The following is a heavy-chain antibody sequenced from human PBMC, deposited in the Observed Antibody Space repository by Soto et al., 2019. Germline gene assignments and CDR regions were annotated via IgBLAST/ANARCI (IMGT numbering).Heavy chain of an antibody. CDR2: ISGSGSSS. D-gene: IGHD6-19*01. CDR1: KFTFSSYA. V-gene: IGHV3-23*01. CDR3: AKCSPRYSSGLKAYYFDH. J-gene: IGHJ4*02. Sequence: SLRLSCASSKFTFSSYAMSWVRQAPGKGLEWVSAISGSGSSSYYADSVKGRFTISRDNSKNTLYLQMNSLRAEDTAVYYCAKCSPRYSSGLKAYYFDHWGQGTLVTVSS.